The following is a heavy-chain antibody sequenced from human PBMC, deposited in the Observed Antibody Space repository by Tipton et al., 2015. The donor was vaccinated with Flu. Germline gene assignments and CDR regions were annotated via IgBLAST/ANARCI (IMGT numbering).Heavy chain of an antibody. D-gene: IGHD4-11*01. J-gene: IGHJ6*02. V-gene: IGHV4-59*08. CDR1: GGSISSYY. Sequence: LRLSCTVSGGSISSYYWSWIRQPPGKGLEWIGYIYYSGSTNYNPSLKSRVTISVDTSKNQFSLKLSSVTAADTAVYYCARSHDYSIYYYYGMDVWGQGTTVTVSS. CDR3: ARSHDYSIYYYYGMDV. CDR2: IYYSGST.